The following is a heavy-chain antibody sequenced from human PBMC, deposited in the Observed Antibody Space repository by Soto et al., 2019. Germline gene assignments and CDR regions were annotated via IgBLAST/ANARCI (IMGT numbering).Heavy chain of an antibody. V-gene: IGHV3-23*01. CDR3: AKDLYTRVYYDSSGYYYGTPDY. J-gene: IGHJ4*02. D-gene: IGHD3-22*01. CDR1: GFTFSSYA. CDR2: ISGSGGST. Sequence: QAGGSLRLSCAASGFTFSSYAMSWVRQAPGKGLEWVSAISGSGGSTYYADSVKGRFTISRDNSKNTLYLQMNSLRAEDMAVYYCAKDLYTRVYYDSSGYYYGTPDYWGQGTLVTVSS.